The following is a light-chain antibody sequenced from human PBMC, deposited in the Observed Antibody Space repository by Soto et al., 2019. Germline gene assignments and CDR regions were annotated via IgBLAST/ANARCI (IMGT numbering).Light chain of an antibody. Sequence: EIVLTKSPGTLSLSPGERATLSCRAVQSVTSNYLAWYHQKPGQAPRLLIYGASTRASGIPDRFSGSGSGTDFTLTISRLEPEDSAVYYCQQYGSSPTWTFGQGTKVDI. CDR1: QSVTSNY. V-gene: IGKV3-20*01. J-gene: IGKJ1*01. CDR3: QQYGSSPTWT. CDR2: GAS.